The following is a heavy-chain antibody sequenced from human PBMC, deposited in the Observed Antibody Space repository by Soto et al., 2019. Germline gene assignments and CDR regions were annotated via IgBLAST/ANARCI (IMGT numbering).Heavy chain of an antibody. CDR1: GYTFRDYG. Sequence: QVQLVQSGAEVKKPGASVKVSCKASGYTFRDYGISWVRQAPGQGLEWMGWISAFNGNTNYTKKFQDRVTVTTDTSPNTAHLELRSLRSDDTAVYYCARDQQWLVPVPLNVDFWGPGTPVIVS. J-gene: IGHJ4*02. CDR2: ISAFNGNT. V-gene: IGHV1-18*01. CDR3: ARDQQWLVPVPLNVDF. D-gene: IGHD6-19*01.